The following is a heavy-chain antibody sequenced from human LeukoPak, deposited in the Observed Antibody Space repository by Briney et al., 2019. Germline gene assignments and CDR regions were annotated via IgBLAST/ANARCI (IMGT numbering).Heavy chain of an antibody. Sequence: GGSLRLSCAASGFSFSSYSMNWVRQAPGKGLEWLSYISRSGSTIYYADSVKGRFTISRDNAKNSLYLQMNSLRDEDTAVYYCVRRVPNNSSWYELFDYWGQGTLVTVSS. CDR1: GFSFSSYS. V-gene: IGHV3-48*02. D-gene: IGHD6-13*01. J-gene: IGHJ4*02. CDR3: VRRVPNNSSWYELFDY. CDR2: ISRSGSTI.